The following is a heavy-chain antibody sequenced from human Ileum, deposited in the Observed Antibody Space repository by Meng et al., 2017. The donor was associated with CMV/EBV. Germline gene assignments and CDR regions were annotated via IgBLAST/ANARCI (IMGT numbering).Heavy chain of an antibody. CDR2: MRYDGSRE. Sequence: GESLKTSCAASGFTLNTFAMHWVRQSPGKGLEWVAIMRYDGSREYLIDSVKGRFIISRDNSKTTLYLQMNSLIPEDTAVYFCAKDRGIAEAGTRNYYFDYWGPGTQVTVSS. J-gene: IGHJ4*02. CDR3: AKDRGIAEAGTRNYYFDY. D-gene: IGHD6-19*01. CDR1: GFTLNTFA. V-gene: IGHV3-30*02.